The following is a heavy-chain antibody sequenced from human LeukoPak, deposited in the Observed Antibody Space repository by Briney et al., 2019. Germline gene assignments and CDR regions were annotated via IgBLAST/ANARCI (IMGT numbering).Heavy chain of an antibody. J-gene: IGHJ6*02. V-gene: IGHV1-2*02. CDR2: INPNSGGT. CDR1: GYTFTGYY. D-gene: IGHD3-10*01. Sequence: ASVKVSCKASGYTFTGYYMHWVRQAPGQGLEWMGWINPNSGGTNYAQKFQGRVTMTRDTSISTAYMELSRLRSDDTAVYYCAREEGTMVRRVISHYYYYGMDVWGQGTTVTVSS. CDR3: AREEGTMVRRVISHYYYYGMDV.